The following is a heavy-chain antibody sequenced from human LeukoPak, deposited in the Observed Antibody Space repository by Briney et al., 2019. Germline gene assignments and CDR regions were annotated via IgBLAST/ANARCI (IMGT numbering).Heavy chain of an antibody. CDR2: INPSGGST. CDR1: GYTFTSYD. D-gene: IGHD3-22*01. J-gene: IGHJ4*02. CDR3: ARGGKLSYYYDSRGFDY. Sequence: ASVKVSCKASGYTFTSYDINWVRQAPGQGLEWMGIINPSGGSTSYAQKFQGRVTMTRDTSTSTVYMELSSLRSEDTAVYYCARGGKLSYYYDSRGFDYWGQGTLVTVSS. V-gene: IGHV1-46*01.